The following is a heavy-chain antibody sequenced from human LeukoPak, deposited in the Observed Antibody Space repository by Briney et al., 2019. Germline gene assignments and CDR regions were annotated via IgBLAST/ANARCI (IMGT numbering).Heavy chain of an antibody. D-gene: IGHD6-6*01. CDR3: ARHRYTSSSSYFDF. Sequence: PSETLSLTCTVSGGSISGYYWTWIRQPPGKGLEWIGYIYSSGSTNYNPSLKSRVTISVDTSKNQFSLRLSSVTAADTAVYYCARHRYTSSSSYFDFWGQGTLVTASS. J-gene: IGHJ4*02. V-gene: IGHV4-59*08. CDR2: IYSSGST. CDR1: GGSISGYY.